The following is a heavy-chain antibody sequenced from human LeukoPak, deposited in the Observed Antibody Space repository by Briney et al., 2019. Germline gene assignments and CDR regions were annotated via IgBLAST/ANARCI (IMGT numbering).Heavy chain of an antibody. CDR3: ARDNAYMLDY. D-gene: IGHD5-24*01. CDR2: INTDGGTT. Sequence: GGSLRLSCAASGFTFSSYWMNWVRQTPGKGLVWVAHINTDGGTTRYADSVKGRLTVSRDNAKNTLYLEMNRLRAEDTAVYYCARDNAYMLDYWGQGTQVTVSS. CDR1: GFTFSSYW. V-gene: IGHV3-74*01. J-gene: IGHJ4*02.